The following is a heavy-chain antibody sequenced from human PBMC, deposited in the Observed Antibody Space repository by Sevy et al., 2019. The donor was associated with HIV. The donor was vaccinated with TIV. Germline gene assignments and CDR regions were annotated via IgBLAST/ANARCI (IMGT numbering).Heavy chain of an antibody. CDR2: IYHSGST. CDR1: GGSISSGGYS. CDR3: ARRGGLVDGGMDV. Sequence: SETLSLTCAVSGGSISSGGYSWSWIRQPPGKGLKWIGYIYHSGSTYYNPSLKSRVTISVDPSKNQFSLKLNSVTAADTTVYYCARRGGLVDGGMDVWGQGTTVTVSS. V-gene: IGHV4-30-2*02. J-gene: IGHJ6*02. D-gene: IGHD2-8*02.